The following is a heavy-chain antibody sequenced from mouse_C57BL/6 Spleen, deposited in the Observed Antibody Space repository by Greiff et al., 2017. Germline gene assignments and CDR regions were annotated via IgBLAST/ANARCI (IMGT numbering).Heavy chain of an antibody. CDR1: GYTFTSYW. CDR2: IDPSDSET. Sequence: QVQLQQPGAELVRPGSSVKLSCKASGYTFTSYWMHWVKQRPIQGLEWIGNIDPSDSETHYNQKFKDKATLTVDKSSSTAYMQLSSLTSEDSAVYYGARDPALRAFDYWGQGTTLTVSS. J-gene: IGHJ2*01. CDR3: ARDPALRAFDY. V-gene: IGHV1-52*01. D-gene: IGHD1-2*01.